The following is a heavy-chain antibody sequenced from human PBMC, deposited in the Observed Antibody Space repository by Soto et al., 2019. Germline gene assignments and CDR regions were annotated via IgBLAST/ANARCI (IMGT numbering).Heavy chain of an antibody. CDR2: ISYDGSNK. Sequence: QVQLVESGGGVVQPGRSLRLSCAASGFTFSSYGMHWVRQAPGKGLEWVAVISYDGSNKYYADSVKGRFTISRDNSKNTLYLQMNRLRAEDTAVYYCATMSLAAAGDYWGQGTLVTVSS. D-gene: IGHD6-13*01. J-gene: IGHJ4*02. CDR1: GFTFSSYG. V-gene: IGHV3-30*03. CDR3: ATMSLAAAGDY.